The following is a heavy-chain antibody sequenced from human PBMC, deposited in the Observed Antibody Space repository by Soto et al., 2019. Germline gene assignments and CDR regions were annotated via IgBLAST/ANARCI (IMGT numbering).Heavy chain of an antibody. D-gene: IGHD3-22*01. J-gene: IGHJ4*02. CDR1: GFTFSHAW. CDR3: AAGLPGHGSGYEFDY. CDR2: IKSKPDGGTT. V-gene: IGHV3-15*07. Sequence: EVQLVESGGGLVKPGGSLRLSCAASGFTFSHAWMNWVRLAPGKGLEWVGRIKSKPDGGTTDYAAPVKGRFTISRDNSENALYLQMNGPKTEDTAVDYCAAGLPGHGSGYEFDYWGRGTLVTVSS.